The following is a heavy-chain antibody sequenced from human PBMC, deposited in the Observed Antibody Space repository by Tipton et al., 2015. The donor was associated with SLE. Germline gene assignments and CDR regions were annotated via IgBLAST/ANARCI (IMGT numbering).Heavy chain of an antibody. CDR2: IYYSGST. D-gene: IGHD2-15*01. CDR1: GGSVGSDGYC. CDR3: ARDRQAAHGDAFDI. Sequence: TLSLTCTVSGGSVGSDGYCWSWIRQPPGRGLEWIGYIYYSGSTYYNPSLKSRVTISVDTSKNQFSLKLSSVTAADTAVYYCARDRQAAHGDAFDIWGQGTMVTVSS. J-gene: IGHJ3*02. V-gene: IGHV4-61*08.